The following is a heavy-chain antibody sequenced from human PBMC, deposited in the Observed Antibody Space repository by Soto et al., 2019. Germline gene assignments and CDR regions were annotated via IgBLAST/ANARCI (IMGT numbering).Heavy chain of an antibody. CDR3: ARGPYTDSSEWFDP. J-gene: IGHJ5*02. CDR2: ISGSGGRT. D-gene: IGHD2-2*02. CDR1: GFTFSSYA. Sequence: GGSLRLSCAASGFTFSSYAMAWVRQAPGKGLEWVSSISGSGGRTYYADSVKGRFTISRDNSKNTLSLQMNRLRAEDTALYYCARGPYTDSSEWFDPWGQGTLVTVSS. V-gene: IGHV3-23*01.